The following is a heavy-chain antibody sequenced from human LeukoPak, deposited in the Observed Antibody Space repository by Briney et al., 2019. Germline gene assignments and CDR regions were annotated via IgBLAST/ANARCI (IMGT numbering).Heavy chain of an antibody. CDR3: ATTTFDY. CDR2: ISGSGAST. J-gene: IGHJ4*02. D-gene: IGHD5-12*01. Sequence: GGSLRLSCAASGFTFSSSMSWVRQVPGKGLEWVSSISGSGASTYYADSVKGRFTISRDNSKNTLYLQMHSLRAEDTAVYYCATTTFDYWGQGTLVTVSS. CDR1: GFTFSSS. V-gene: IGHV3-23*01.